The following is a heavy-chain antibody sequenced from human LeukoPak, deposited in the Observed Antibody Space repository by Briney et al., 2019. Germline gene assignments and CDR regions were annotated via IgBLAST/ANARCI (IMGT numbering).Heavy chain of an antibody. D-gene: IGHD3-10*01. J-gene: IGHJ5*02. CDR3: AKDLSYGSPWFDP. Sequence: GRSLRLSCATSGFTFSSHGMHWVRQAPGKGLEWVAGIWYDGSKTYYADSVKGRFTISRDYSKNTLYLQMNNLRAEDTAVYYCAKDLSYGSPWFDPWGQGTLVTVSS. CDR1: GFTFSSHG. V-gene: IGHV3-33*06. CDR2: IWYDGSKT.